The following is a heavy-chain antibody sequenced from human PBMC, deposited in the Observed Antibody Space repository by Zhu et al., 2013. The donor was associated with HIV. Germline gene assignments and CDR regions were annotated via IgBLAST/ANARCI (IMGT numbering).Heavy chain of an antibody. J-gene: IGHJ4*02. Sequence: QVQLVESGGGVVQPGRSLRLSCAASGFTFSSYGMHWVRQAPGKGLEWMAVISFDGSNQHYADSVKGRFTISRDNSKNTVYMQMNSLRAEDTAVYYCAKDLTAAIAPIVYYFDYWGREPW. CDR2: ISFDGSNQ. CDR1: GFTFSSYG. V-gene: IGHV3-30*18. CDR3: AKDLTAAIAPIVYYFDY. D-gene: IGHD1-26*01.